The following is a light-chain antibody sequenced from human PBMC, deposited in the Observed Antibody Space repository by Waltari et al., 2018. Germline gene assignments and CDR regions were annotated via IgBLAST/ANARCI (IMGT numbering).Light chain of an antibody. CDR2: WAS. CDR3: QQFYETPLT. CDR1: LSLLYSSNNKNY. V-gene: IGKV4-1*01. J-gene: IGKJ4*01. Sequence: DIVMTQSPASLAVSLGEMATVSCKSSLSLLYSSNNKNYLAWYQQKPGQPPKLLSHWASTRASGVPDRFSGSGSGTDFTLTISSVQADDVAVYYCQQFYETPLTFGGGTKVEIK.